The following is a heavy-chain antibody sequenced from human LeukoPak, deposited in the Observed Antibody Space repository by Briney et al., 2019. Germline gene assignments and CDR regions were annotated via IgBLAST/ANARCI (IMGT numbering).Heavy chain of an antibody. V-gene: IGHV1-2*02. CDR1: GYTFTGYY. CDR2: INPNSGGT. Sequence: ASVKVSCKASGYTFTGYYMHWVRQAPGQGLEWMGWINPNSGGTNYAQKFQGRVTMTRDTSTSTVYMELSSLRSEDTAVYYCARDRYDYVWGSYRQNPLFDYWGQGTLVTVSS. J-gene: IGHJ4*02. D-gene: IGHD3-16*02. CDR3: ARDRYDYVWGSYRQNPLFDY.